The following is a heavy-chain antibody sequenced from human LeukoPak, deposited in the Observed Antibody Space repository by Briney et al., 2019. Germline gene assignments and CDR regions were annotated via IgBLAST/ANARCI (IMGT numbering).Heavy chain of an antibody. CDR3: AKDLFGGNNDY. J-gene: IGHJ4*02. CDR2: ISYDGSNK. V-gene: IGHV3-30*18. D-gene: IGHD4-23*01. CDR1: GLTFSSYG. Sequence: GRSLRLSCAASGLTFSSYGMHWVRQAPGKGLEWVAVISYDGSNKYYADSVKGRFTISRDNSKNTLYLQMNSLRAEDTAVYYCAKDLFGGNNDYWGQGTLVTVSS.